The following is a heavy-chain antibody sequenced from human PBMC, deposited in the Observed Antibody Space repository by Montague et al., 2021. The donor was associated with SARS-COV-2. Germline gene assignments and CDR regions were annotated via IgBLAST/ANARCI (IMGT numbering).Heavy chain of an antibody. CDR3: ARGADYDFWSGFFRYKWFDP. Sequence: SETLSLTCAVYGGSLSGYYWAWIRQTPAKGLEWIGEINHSGSTNYNPSLKSRLTISVDTSKKQFSLKLNSMTAADTAVYYCARGADYDFWSGFFRYKWFDPWGLGTLVTVSS. CDR2: INHSGST. CDR1: GGSLSGYY. D-gene: IGHD3-3*01. J-gene: IGHJ5*02. V-gene: IGHV4-34*01.